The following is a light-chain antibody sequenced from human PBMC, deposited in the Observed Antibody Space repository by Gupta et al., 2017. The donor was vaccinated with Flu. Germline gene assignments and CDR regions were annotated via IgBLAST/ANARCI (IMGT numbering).Light chain of an antibody. V-gene: IGKV2-28*01. J-gene: IGKJ2*01. CDR3: RQRLEMPYT. CDR2: LDS. CDR1: QTLLHSNGYTY. Sequence: DIVMTQSPLSLPVTPGEPASISCRSSQTLLHSNGYTYLDWYPQKPGQSPQLPIYLDSKRASGIPDRFSGSGSGTDFTLKISRVEAEDIGVYYCRQRLEMPYTFGQGTKVQIK.